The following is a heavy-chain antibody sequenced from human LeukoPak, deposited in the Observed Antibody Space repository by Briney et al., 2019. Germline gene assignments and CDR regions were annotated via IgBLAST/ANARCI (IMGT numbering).Heavy chain of an antibody. Sequence: SETLSLTCAVYGGPFSGYYWSWIRQPPGKGLEWIGEINHSGSTNYNPSLKSRVTISVDTSKNQFSLKLSSVTAADTAVYYCASKVGRVTIFGVVTPYYFDYWGQGTLVTVSS. D-gene: IGHD3-3*01. J-gene: IGHJ4*02. CDR2: INHSGST. CDR1: GGPFSGYY. CDR3: ASKVGRVTIFGVVTPYYFDY. V-gene: IGHV4-34*01.